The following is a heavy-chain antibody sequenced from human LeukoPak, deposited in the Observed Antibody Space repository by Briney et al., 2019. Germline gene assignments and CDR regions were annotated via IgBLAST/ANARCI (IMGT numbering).Heavy chain of an antibody. CDR3: TRRYCGDGCYLDY. D-gene: IGHD2-21*02. J-gene: IGHJ4*02. CDR2: IGNDAKTT. CDR1: GFTFSIYG. Sequence: GRSLRLSCAASGFTFSIYGMHWVRQAPGKGLEWVAVIGNDAKTTYYADSVKGRFTISRDNAKNSLYLQINSLRAEDTALYYCTRRYCGDGCYLDYWGQGTLVTVSS. V-gene: IGHV3-33*08.